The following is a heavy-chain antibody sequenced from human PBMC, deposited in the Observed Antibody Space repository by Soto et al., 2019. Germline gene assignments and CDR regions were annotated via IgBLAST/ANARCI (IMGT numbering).Heavy chain of an antibody. CDR2: IIPIFDTA. D-gene: IGHD3-22*01. J-gene: IGHJ1*01. CDR3: ADYYDSSN. Sequence: QVQLVQSGARVKKPGSSVKVSCKASGGTFSSYAISWVRQAPRQGLEWMGGIIPIFDTANYAQKFQGRVTITAEEPTSTAYMELSSLRSEDTAVYYFADYYDSSNWGQGTLVTVSS. V-gene: IGHV1-69*12. CDR1: GGTFSSYA.